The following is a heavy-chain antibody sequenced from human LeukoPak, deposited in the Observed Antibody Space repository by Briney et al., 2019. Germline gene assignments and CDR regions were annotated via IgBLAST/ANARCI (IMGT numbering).Heavy chain of an antibody. CDR3: AREWIQLWSVDAFDI. CDR1: GFTFSSYW. Sequence: GGSLRLSCAASGFTFSSYWMNWVRQAPGKGLEWVANIKQDGSEKYYVDSVKGRFTISRDNAKNSLYLQMNSLRAEDTAVYYCAREWIQLWSVDAFDIWGQGTMVTVSS. J-gene: IGHJ3*02. D-gene: IGHD5-18*01. CDR2: IKQDGSEK. V-gene: IGHV3-7*03.